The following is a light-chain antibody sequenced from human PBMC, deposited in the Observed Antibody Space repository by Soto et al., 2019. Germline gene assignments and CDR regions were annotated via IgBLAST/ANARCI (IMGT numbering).Light chain of an antibody. CDR1: LSVSSN. V-gene: IGKV3-15*01. Sequence: IVMTQSPATLSVSPGQRATLSCRASLSVSSNLAWYQHKPGQAPWLLIYGASTRATGIPARFSGSGSGTEFTLTINSLQSEDFAVYYCQQYNDWYTFGQGTKLEIK. CDR3: QQYNDWYT. CDR2: GAS. J-gene: IGKJ2*01.